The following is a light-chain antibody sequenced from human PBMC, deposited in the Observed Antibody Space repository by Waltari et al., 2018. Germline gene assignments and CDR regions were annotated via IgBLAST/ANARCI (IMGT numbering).Light chain of an antibody. CDR3: SSYTSSSTLV. Sequence: QSALTQPASVSGSPGQSITISCTGTSSHVGGYNSVPWYQQHPGKAPKLMIYDVRNRPSGVSNRFSGSKSGNTASLTISGLQAEDEADYYCSSYTSSSTLVFGGGTKLTVL. J-gene: IGLJ2*01. CDR2: DVR. CDR1: SSHVGGYNS. V-gene: IGLV2-14*03.